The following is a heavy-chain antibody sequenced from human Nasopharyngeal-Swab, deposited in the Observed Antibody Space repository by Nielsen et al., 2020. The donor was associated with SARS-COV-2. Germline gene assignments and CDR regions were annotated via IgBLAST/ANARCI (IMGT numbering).Heavy chain of an antibody. V-gene: IGHV4-59*07. Sequence: SYTLSLTCTVSGGSISSDYWSWIRQPPGTGLEWIGYIYYSGRTNYNPSLKSRVTISVDTSKNQFSLKLSSVTAADTAVYYCARVMVVVPDAFDIWGQGTMVTVSS. CDR1: GGSISSDY. CDR3: ARVMVVVPDAFDI. J-gene: IGHJ3*02. CDR2: IYYSGRT. D-gene: IGHD2-15*01.